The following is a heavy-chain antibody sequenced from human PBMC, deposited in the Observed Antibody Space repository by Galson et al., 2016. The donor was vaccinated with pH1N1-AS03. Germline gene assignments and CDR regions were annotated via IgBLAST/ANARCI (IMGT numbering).Heavy chain of an antibody. CDR1: GFTFSSYG. D-gene: IGHD6-13*01. J-gene: IGHJ4*02. CDR3: AKDRSSWPPGWGSVDS. CDR2: ISVTGGST. Sequence: SLRLSCATSGFTFSSYGMTWVRQAPGKGLEWVSSISVTGGSTYYADSVKGRFTISRDHSKNTLYLQMSSLRAEDTAVYYCAKDRSSWPPGWGSVDSWGQGTLVIVSS. V-gene: IGHV3-23*01.